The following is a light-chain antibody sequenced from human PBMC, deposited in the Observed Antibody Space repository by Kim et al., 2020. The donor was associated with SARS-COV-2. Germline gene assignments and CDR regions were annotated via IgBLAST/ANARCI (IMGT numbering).Light chain of an antibody. CDR1: SRDVGGYNY. V-gene: IGLV2-14*03. J-gene: IGLJ3*02. CDR2: DVD. CDR3: SSYTSTKTWV. Sequence: QSALTQPAAVSGSPGQSITISCSVTSRDVGGYNYVSWYQQHPGKAPQLMIYDVDRRPSGVSDRFSGSKSGNTASLTISGLQAEDEAVYYCSSYTSTKTWVFGGGTQLTVL.